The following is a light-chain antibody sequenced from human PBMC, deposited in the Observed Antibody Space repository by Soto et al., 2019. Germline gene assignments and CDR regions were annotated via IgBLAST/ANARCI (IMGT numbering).Light chain of an antibody. J-gene: IGLJ2*01. Sequence: QSALTQPASVSGSPEQSITISCTGTSSDVGAYNLVSWYQQHPGKAPRLIIYEGSKRPSGISHRFSGSKSDNTASLTISGLRAEDEAHYHCCSDAGSRTFVFGGGTKLTVL. CDR1: SSDVGAYNL. CDR3: CSDAGSRTFV. CDR2: EGS. V-gene: IGLV2-23*01.